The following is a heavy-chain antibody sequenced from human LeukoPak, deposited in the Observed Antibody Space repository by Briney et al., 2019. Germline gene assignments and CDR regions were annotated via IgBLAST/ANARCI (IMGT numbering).Heavy chain of an antibody. D-gene: IGHD6-13*01. J-gene: IGHJ4*02. Sequence: GGSLRLSCTASGFTFSSYWMHWVRQAPGKGLVWVSRINSDGGSTSYADSVKGRFAISRDNAKNTLYLQMNSLRAEDTAVYYCARSIAAAGTDYWGQGTLVTVSS. CDR3: ARSIAAAGTDY. CDR2: INSDGGST. V-gene: IGHV3-74*01. CDR1: GFTFSSYW.